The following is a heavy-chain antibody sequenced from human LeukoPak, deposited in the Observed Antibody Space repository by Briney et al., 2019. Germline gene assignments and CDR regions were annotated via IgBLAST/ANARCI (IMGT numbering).Heavy chain of an antibody. CDR1: GFTFSSYG. V-gene: IGHV3-30*02. J-gene: IGHJ4*02. CDR2: IRYDGSNK. Sequence: PGGSLRLSCAASGFTFSSYGMHWVRQAPGKGLEWVAFIRYDGSNKYYADSVKGRLTISRDNSKNTLYLQMNSLRAEDTAVYYCASVGYSSGHETVDYWGQGTLVTVSS. CDR3: ASVGYSSGHETVDY. D-gene: IGHD6-19*01.